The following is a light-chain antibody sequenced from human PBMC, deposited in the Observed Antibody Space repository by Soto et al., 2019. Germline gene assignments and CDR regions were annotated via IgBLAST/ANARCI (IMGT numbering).Light chain of an antibody. CDR3: SSYAGRVV. Sequence: QSVLTQPASMSGSPGQSITISCTGTNSDVGNYNLVSWYQHHPGKAPKLIIYEGSKRPSGVSNRFSGSKSGNTASLTISGLQSEDEADYYCSSYAGRVVFGGGTKLTVL. V-gene: IGLV2-23*01. CDR2: EGS. J-gene: IGLJ2*01. CDR1: NSDVGNYNL.